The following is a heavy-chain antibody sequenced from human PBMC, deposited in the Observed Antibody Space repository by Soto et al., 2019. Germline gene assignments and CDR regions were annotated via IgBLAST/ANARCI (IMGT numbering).Heavy chain of an antibody. CDR3: ARGVVPAAVIDYYYYYMDV. Sequence: SETLSLTCTVSGGSISSYYWSWIRQPPGKGLEWIGYIYYSGSTNYNPSLKSRVTISVDTSKNQFSLKLSSVTAADTAVYYCARGVVPAAVIDYYYYYMDVWGKGTTVTVSS. CDR1: GGSISSYY. V-gene: IGHV4-59*01. CDR2: IYYSGST. J-gene: IGHJ6*03. D-gene: IGHD2-2*01.